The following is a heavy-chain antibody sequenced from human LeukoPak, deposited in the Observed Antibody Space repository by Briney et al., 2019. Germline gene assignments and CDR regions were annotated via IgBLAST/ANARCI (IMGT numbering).Heavy chain of an antibody. CDR2: IRYDGSNR. CDR1: GFTFSSYG. J-gene: IGHJ4*02. V-gene: IGHV3-30*02. Sequence: GGSLRLSCAASGFTFSSYGMHWVRQAPGKGLEWVAFIRYDGSNRYYADSVKGRFTISRDNSKNTLYLQMNSLRAEDTAVYYCAKDSALSYYDILTGPGGYWGQGTLVTVSS. CDR3: AKDSALSYYDILTGPGGY. D-gene: IGHD3-9*01.